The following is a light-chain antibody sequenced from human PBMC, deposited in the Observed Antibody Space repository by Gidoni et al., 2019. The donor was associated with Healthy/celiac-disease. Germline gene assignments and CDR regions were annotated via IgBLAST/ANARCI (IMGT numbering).Light chain of an antibody. CDR3: QQRSNWPPFT. CDR2: DAS. J-gene: IGKJ3*01. CDR1: QSVSSY. Sequence: DIVLPQSPATLSLSPGERATLSCRASQSVSSYLAWYQQKPGQAPRLLIYDASNRATGIPARFSGSGSGTDFTLTISSLEPEDFAVYYCQQRSNWPPFTFGPGTKVEIK. V-gene: IGKV3-11*01.